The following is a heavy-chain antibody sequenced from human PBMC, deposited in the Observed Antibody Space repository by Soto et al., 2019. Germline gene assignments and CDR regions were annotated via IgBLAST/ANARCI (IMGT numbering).Heavy chain of an antibody. CDR3: ARGADGDYEYYFDY. D-gene: IGHD4-17*01. V-gene: IGHV1-69*01. J-gene: IGHJ4*02. CDR2: IIPIFGTA. CDR1: GGTFSSYA. Sequence: QVQLVQSGAEVKKPGSSVKVSCKASGGTFSSYAISWVRQAPGQGLEWMGGIIPIFGTASYAQKFQGRVTITADESTSTAYMELSSLRSEDTAVYYCARGADGDYEYYFDYWGQGTLVTVSS.